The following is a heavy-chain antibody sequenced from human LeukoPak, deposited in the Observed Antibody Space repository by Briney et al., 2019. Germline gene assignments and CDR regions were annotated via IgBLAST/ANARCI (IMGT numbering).Heavy chain of an antibody. D-gene: IGHD3-10*01. CDR3: ARGHPYYYGSGIYYYMDV. CDR2: INHSGST. CDR1: GGSFSGYY. V-gene: IGHV4-34*01. Sequence: PSETLSLTCAVYGGSFSGYYWSWIRQPPGKGLEWIGEINHSGSTNYNPSLKSRVTISVDTSKIQFSLKLSSVTAADTAVYYCARGHPYYYGSGIYYYMDVWGKGTTVTISS. J-gene: IGHJ6*03.